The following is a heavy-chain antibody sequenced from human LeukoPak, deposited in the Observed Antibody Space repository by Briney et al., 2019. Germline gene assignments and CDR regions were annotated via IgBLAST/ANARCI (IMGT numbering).Heavy chain of an antibody. D-gene: IGHD5-12*01. Sequence: GASVKVSCKASGGTFSSYAISWVRQAPGQGLEWMGGIIPIFGTANYAQKFQGRVTITADESTSTAYMELSSLRPEDTAVYYCARDIVATLRLGYAAFDIWGQGTMVTVSS. J-gene: IGHJ3*02. V-gene: IGHV1-69*13. CDR1: GGTFSSYA. CDR2: IIPIFGTA. CDR3: ARDIVATLRLGYAAFDI.